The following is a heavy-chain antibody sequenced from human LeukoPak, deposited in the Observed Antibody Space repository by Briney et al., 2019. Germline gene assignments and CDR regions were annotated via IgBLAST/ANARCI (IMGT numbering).Heavy chain of an antibody. V-gene: IGHV4-59*01. CDR2: IYSSGST. CDR3: ARAPDGYYDSSEGNAFDI. Sequence: SSETLSLTCTVSGGSISSYYWSWIRQPPGKGLEWIGYIYSSGSTNYNPSLKSRVTISVDTSKNQLSLKLSSVTAADTAVYYCARAPDGYYDSSEGNAFDIWGQGTMVTVSS. D-gene: IGHD3-22*01. CDR1: GGSISSYY. J-gene: IGHJ3*02.